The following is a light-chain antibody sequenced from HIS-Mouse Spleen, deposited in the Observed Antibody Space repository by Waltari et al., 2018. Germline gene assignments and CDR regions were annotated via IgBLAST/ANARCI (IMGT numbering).Light chain of an antibody. CDR1: SSAVGSYNL. CDR2: EGS. J-gene: IGLJ3*02. CDR3: CSYAGSSTWV. Sequence: QSALTQPAPVSGSPGQSITISCTGPSSAVGSYNLVLWYQQQPGKAPKPMIYEGSKRPSGVSNRFSGSKSGNTASLTISGLQAEDEADYYCCSYAGSSTWVFGGGTKLTVL. V-gene: IGLV2-23*01.